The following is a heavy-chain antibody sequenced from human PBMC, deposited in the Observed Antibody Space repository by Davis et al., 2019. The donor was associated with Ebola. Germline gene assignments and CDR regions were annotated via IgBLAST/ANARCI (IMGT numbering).Heavy chain of an antibody. D-gene: IGHD3-10*01. Sequence: GESLKISCAASGFTFSDYYMNWVRQAPGKGLEWLSYISTSGTTVYYADSVKGRFTISRDNAKNSLYLQMNSLRAEDTAVYYCARDFYGPGSYSQFDYWGQGTLVTVSS. CDR1: GFTFSDYY. CDR3: ARDFYGPGSYSQFDY. V-gene: IGHV3-11*04. CDR2: ISTSGTTV. J-gene: IGHJ4*02.